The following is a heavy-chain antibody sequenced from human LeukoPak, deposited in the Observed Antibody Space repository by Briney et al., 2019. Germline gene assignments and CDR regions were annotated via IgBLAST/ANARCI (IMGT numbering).Heavy chain of an antibody. CDR3: AKKITMVRGPDY. J-gene: IGHJ4*02. CDR2: IRSKAYGGTT. Sequence: GGSLRLSCTASGFTFGDYAMSWVRQAPGKGLEWVGFIRSKAYGGTTEYAASVKGRFTISRDDSKSIAYLQMNSLRAEDTAVYYCAKKITMVRGPDYWGQGTLVTVSS. D-gene: IGHD3-10*01. CDR1: GFTFGDYA. V-gene: IGHV3-49*04.